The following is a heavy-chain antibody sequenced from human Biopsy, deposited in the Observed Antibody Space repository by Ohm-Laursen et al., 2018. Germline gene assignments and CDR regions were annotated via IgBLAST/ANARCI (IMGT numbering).Heavy chain of an antibody. CDR2: ISGNSDII. Sequence: GSLRLSCTASGFILNNYGLSWFRQAPGKGLEWVSTISGNSDIIYDTDSVKGRFTISGDNSKNTLYLQMNSLRADDTAVYYCALAAAQTVTHFDYWGQGTLVTVSS. D-gene: IGHD4-17*01. CDR1: GFILNNYG. V-gene: IGHV3-23*01. J-gene: IGHJ4*02. CDR3: ALAAAQTVTHFDY.